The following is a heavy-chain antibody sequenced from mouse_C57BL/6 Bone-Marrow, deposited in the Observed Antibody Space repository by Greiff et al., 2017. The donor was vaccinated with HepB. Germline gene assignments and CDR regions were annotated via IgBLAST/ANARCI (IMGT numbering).Heavy chain of an antibody. CDR2: IDPSDSYT. CDR1: GYTFTSYW. D-gene: IGHD2-2*01. J-gene: IGHJ2*01. CDR3: ARSGGLRGYCDY. V-gene: IGHV1-69*01. Sequence: QVQLQQSGAELVMPGASVKLSCKASGYTFTSYWMHWVKQRPGQGLEWIGEIDPSDSYTNYNQKFKGKSTLTVDKSSSTAYMQLSSLTSENSAVYYCARSGGLRGYCDYGGQGTTLTVSS.